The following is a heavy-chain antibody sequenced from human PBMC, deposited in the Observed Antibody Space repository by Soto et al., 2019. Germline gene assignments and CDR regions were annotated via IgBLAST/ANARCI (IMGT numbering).Heavy chain of an antibody. CDR3: AREERSITMIVVGAEYGMDV. J-gene: IGHJ6*02. V-gene: IGHV1-69*12. D-gene: IGHD3-22*01. CDR1: GGIFSSYA. CDR2: IIPIFGTA. Sequence: QVQLVQSGAEVKKPGSSVKVSCKASGGIFSSYAISWVRQAPGQGLEWMGGIIPIFGTANYAQKFQGRVTITADESTSKAYMELSSLRSEDTAVYYCAREERSITMIVVGAEYGMDVWGQGTTVTVSS.